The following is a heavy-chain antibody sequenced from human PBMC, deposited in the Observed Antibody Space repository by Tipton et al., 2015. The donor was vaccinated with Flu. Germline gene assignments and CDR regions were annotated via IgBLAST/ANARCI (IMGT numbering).Heavy chain of an antibody. Sequence: SLRLSCAASGFTVSSNYMSWVRQAPGKGLEWVAGISYDGSIKYSADSVKGRFTTSRDNSKNTLFLQMNSLRAEDTAVFYCAKDTVKDGYSYFDYWGQGTLVTVSS. D-gene: IGHD5-24*01. CDR3: AKDTVKDGYSYFDY. J-gene: IGHJ4*02. CDR2: ISYDGSIK. V-gene: IGHV3-30*18. CDR1: GFTVSSNY.